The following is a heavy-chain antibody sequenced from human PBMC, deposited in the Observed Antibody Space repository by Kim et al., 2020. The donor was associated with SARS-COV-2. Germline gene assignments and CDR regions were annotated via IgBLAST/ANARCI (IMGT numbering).Heavy chain of an antibody. D-gene: IGHD2-15*01. CDR1: GGSISSSSYY. Sequence: SETLSLTCTVSGGSISSSSYYWGWIRQPPGKGLEWIGSIYYSGSTYYNSSLKSRVTISVDTSKNQFSLKLSSVTAADTAVYYCAREFINIVVVVAADNWFDPWGQGTLVTVSS. CDR3: AREFINIVVVVAADNWFDP. CDR2: IYYSGST. V-gene: IGHV4-39*07. J-gene: IGHJ5*02.